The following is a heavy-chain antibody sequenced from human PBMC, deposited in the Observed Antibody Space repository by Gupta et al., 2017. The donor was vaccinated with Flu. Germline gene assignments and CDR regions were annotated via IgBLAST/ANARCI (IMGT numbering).Heavy chain of an antibody. J-gene: IGHJ3*01. D-gene: IGHD3-22*01. CDR2: IFWDDDK. Sequence: QITLKESGPAVLRPAETLTLTCDFSGFSLYPPGVGVAWVRQPPGKALEWLALIFWDDDKRYTSRLQGRLTVSKDISKNQVALTMTHMDPVDTATYFCVHVSGTLSGNSYYWTFDVWGQGTLVSVSP. CDR3: VHVSGTLSGNSYYWTFDV. V-gene: IGHV2-5*02. CDR1: GFSLYPPGVG.